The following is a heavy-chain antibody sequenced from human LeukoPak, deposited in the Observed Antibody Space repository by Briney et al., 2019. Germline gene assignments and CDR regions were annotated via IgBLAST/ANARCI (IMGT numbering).Heavy chain of an antibody. D-gene: IGHD5-18*01. Sequence: GGSLRLSCAASGFTFSSYAMSWVRQAPGKGLEWVPAISGSGGSTYYADSVKGRFTISRDNSKNTLYLQMNSLRADDTAIYYCAKVSRDSYGYFDYWGQGTLVTVSS. CDR1: GFTFSSYA. CDR3: AKVSRDSYGYFDY. V-gene: IGHV3-23*01. J-gene: IGHJ4*02. CDR2: ISGSGGST.